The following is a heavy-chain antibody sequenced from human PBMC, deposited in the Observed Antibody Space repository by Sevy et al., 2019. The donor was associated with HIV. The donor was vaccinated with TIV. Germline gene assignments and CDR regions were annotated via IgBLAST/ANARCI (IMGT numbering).Heavy chain of an antibody. D-gene: IGHD2-2*01. CDR1: GFTFSSYA. J-gene: IGHJ6*02. V-gene: IGHV3-23*01. Sequence: GVSLRLSCAASGFTFSSYAMSWVRQAPGKGLEWVSAISGSGGSTYYADSVKGRFTISRDNSKNTLYLQMNSLRAEDTAVYYCARRPGDIVVVPAAWDYYYYGMDVWGQGTTVTVSS. CDR3: ARRPGDIVVVPAAWDYYYYGMDV. CDR2: ISGSGGST.